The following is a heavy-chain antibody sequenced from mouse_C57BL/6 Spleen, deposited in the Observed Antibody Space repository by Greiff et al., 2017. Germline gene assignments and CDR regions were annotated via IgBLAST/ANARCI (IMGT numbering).Heavy chain of an antibody. J-gene: IGHJ2*01. Sequence: VHLVESGPELVKPGASVKLSCKASGYTFTSYDINWVKQRPGQGLEWIGWIYPRDGSTKYNEKFKGKATLTVDTSSSTAYMELHSLTSEDSAVYFCARSGTRYFDYWGQGTTLTVSS. CDR1: GYTFTSYD. CDR3: ARSGTRYFDY. V-gene: IGHV1-85*01. D-gene: IGHD3-3*01. CDR2: IYPRDGST.